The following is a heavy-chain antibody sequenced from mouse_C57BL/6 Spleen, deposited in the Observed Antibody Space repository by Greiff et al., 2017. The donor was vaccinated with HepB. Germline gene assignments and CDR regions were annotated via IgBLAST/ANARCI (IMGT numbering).Heavy chain of an antibody. D-gene: IGHD1-1*01. CDR2: INPNNGGT. CDR3: AVVYYYGSSGWFAY. Sequence: VQLKESGPELVKPGASVKIPCKASGYTFTDYNMDWVKQSHGKSLEWIGDINPNNGGTIYNQKFKGKATLTVDKSSSTAYMELLSLTSEDTAVYYCAVVYYYGSSGWFAYWGQGTLVTVSA. V-gene: IGHV1-18*01. J-gene: IGHJ3*01. CDR1: GYTFTDYN.